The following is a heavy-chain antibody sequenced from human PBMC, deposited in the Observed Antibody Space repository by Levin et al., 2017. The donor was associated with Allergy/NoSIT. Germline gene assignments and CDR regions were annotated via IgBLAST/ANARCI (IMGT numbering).Heavy chain of an antibody. Sequence: PSETLSLTCAVYGGSFSGYYWSWIRQPPGKGLEWIGEINHSGSTNYNPSLKSRVTISVDTSKNQFSLKLSSVTAADTAVYYCAREKVEGYSYGFYWFDPWGQGTLVTVSS. J-gene: IGHJ5*02. CDR2: INHSGST. V-gene: IGHV4-34*01. CDR1: GGSFSGYY. CDR3: AREKVEGYSYGFYWFDP. D-gene: IGHD5-18*01.